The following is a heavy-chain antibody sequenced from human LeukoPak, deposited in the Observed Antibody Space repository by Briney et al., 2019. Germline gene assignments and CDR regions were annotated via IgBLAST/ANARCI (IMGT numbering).Heavy chain of an antibody. Sequence: GGSLRLSCAASGFTFSSYAMHWVRQAPGKRPEWVAIIYDTDSTYYTDSVKGRFTISRDNSKNTVYLQMNSLRVEDTAVYYCVRSRAFDYWGQGTLVTVSS. CDR2: IYDTDST. V-gene: IGHV3-NL1*01. CDR1: GFTFSSYA. J-gene: IGHJ4*02. CDR3: VRSRAFDY.